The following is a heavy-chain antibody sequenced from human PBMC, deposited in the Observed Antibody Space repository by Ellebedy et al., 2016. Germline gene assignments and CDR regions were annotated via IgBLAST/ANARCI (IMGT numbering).Heavy chain of an antibody. Sequence: ASVKVSCKASGYTFSRHALHWLRQAPGQGLEWMGRIDGGSGKTRYSQTFQGRVAMGADASANTVYMVLSRLRSDDTAVYFCARGYSDSWYHDYWGRGTLVTVSS. CDR2: IDGGSGKT. CDR3: ARGYSDSWYHDY. CDR1: GYTFSRHA. J-gene: IGHJ4*02. V-gene: IGHV1-3*01. D-gene: IGHD6-19*01.